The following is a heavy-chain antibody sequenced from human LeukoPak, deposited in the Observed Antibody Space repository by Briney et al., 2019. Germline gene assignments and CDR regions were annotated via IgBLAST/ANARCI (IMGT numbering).Heavy chain of an antibody. D-gene: IGHD3-3*01. Sequence: GASVKVSCKASGYTFTGYYMHWVRQAPGQGLEWMGWINPNSGGTNYAQKFQGRVTMTRDTSISTAYMELSRLRSDDTAVYYCARGDFYYDFWSGYYTPGIYYFDYWGQGTLVTVSS. CDR3: ARGDFYYDFWSGYYTPGIYYFDY. V-gene: IGHV1-2*02. J-gene: IGHJ4*02. CDR2: INPNSGGT. CDR1: GYTFTGYY.